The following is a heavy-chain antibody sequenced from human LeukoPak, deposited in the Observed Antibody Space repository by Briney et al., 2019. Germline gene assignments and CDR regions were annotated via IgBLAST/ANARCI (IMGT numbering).Heavy chain of an antibody. V-gene: IGHV4-4*07. CDR1: GGSISSYY. D-gene: IGHD3-9*01. J-gene: IGHJ3*02. Sequence: SETLSLTCTVSGGSISSYYWSWIRQPAGKGLEWIGRIYTSGSTNYNPSLKSRVTMSVDTSKNQFSLKRSSVTAADTAVYYCARDLGVLRYSGDAFDIWGQGTMVTVSS. CDR2: IYTSGST. CDR3: ARDLGVLRYSGDAFDI.